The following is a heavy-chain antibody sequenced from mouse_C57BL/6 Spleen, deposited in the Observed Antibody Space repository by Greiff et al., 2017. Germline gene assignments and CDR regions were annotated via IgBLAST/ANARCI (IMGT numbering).Heavy chain of an antibody. J-gene: IGHJ4*01. D-gene: IGHD1-1*01. CDR1: GFTFTSYS. V-gene: IGHV5-9-1*02. Sequence: DVKLLESGDGLVKPGASLKLSCTASGFTFTSYSMSWVRQTPEKGLEWVGYISSGGDYNYYADNVKGRFTISRDNATNTPYLQMSSLTSEDTAMYYCTREGLLRYGPYAMDDWGQGTSVTVSS. CDR2: ISSGGDYN. CDR3: TREGLLRYGPYAMDD.